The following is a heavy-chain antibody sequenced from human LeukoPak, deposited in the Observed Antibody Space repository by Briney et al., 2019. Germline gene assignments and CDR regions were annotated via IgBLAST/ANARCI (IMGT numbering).Heavy chain of an antibody. CDR3: ARSQKRGYSLS. D-gene: IGHD5-18*01. Sequence: SETLSLTCTVSGGSISGYYWSWIRQPPGKGLEWIGEINHSGSTNYNPSLKSRVTISVDTSKNQFSLKLSSVTAADTAVYYCARSQKRGYSLSWGQGTLVTVSS. CDR2: INHSGST. CDR1: GGSISGYY. V-gene: IGHV4-34*01. J-gene: IGHJ5*02.